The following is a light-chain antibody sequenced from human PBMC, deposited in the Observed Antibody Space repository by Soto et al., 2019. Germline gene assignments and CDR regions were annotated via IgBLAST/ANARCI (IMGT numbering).Light chain of an antibody. CDR3: QQYGSSIT. J-gene: IGKJ5*01. CDR1: QSVSSSY. V-gene: IGKV3-20*01. Sequence: IVLTQSPGILSLSPGERATLSCRASQSVSSSYLAWYQQKPGQAPSLLIYGASSRATGIPDRFSGSGSGTDFTLTISRLEPEDFAVYYCQQYGSSITFGQGTRLEIK. CDR2: GAS.